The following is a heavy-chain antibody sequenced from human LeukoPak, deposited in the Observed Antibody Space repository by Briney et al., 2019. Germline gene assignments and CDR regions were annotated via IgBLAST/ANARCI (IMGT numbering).Heavy chain of an antibody. CDR3: AKDGARYELLLRYYFDY. Sequence: GGSLRLSCAASGFTFSNYGMHWVRQAPGKGLEWVAFIRYDGTNTYYTDSVKGRFTISRDKSKNTLYLQMNSLRAEDTAVYYCAKDGARYELLLRYYFDYWGQGTLVTVSS. J-gene: IGHJ4*02. V-gene: IGHV3-30*02. D-gene: IGHD2-21*02. CDR1: GFTFSNYG. CDR2: IRYDGTNT.